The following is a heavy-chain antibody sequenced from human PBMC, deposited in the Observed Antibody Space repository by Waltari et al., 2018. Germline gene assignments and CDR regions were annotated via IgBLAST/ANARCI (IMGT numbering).Heavy chain of an antibody. D-gene: IGHD3-10*01. CDR3: AKDGGILWFGEVNYFFEN. J-gene: IGHJ4*02. Sequence: EVQLVESGGGLVQPGRSLRLYCAASGFTFDDYAMHWVRQAPGKGLEWFSGINWNSGTIGYADSVKGRFTISRDSAKNSLFLQMNSLRAEDTALYFCAKDGGILWFGEVNYFFENWGQGTLVTVSS. V-gene: IGHV3-9*01. CDR2: INWNSGTI. CDR1: GFTFDDYA.